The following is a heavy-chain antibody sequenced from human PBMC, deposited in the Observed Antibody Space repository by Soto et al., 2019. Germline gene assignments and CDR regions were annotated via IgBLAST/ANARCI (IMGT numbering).Heavy chain of an antibody. CDR3: ARGYSGYDLALDGMDV. V-gene: IGHV1-69*13. Sequence: SVKVSCKASGGTFSSYAISWVRQAPGQGLEWMGGIIPIFGTANYAQKFQGRVTITADESTSTAYMELSSLRSEDTAVYYCARGYSGYDLALDGMDVWGQGTKVTVSS. D-gene: IGHD5-12*01. CDR1: GGTFSSYA. CDR2: IIPIFGTA. J-gene: IGHJ6*02.